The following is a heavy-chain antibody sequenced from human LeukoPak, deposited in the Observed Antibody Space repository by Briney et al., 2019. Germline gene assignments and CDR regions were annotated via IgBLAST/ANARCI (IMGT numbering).Heavy chain of an antibody. V-gene: IGHV3-23*01. CDR3: AKVANRGWGDAFDI. CDR2: ISGSGGST. J-gene: IGHJ3*02. CDR1: GFTFSSYS. Sequence: GGSLRLSCAASGFTFSSYSMNWVRQAPGKGLEWVSAISGSGGSTNYADSVKGRFAISRDNSKNTLYLQMNSLRAEDTAVYYCAKVANRGWGDAFDIWGQGTMVTVSS. D-gene: IGHD3-10*01.